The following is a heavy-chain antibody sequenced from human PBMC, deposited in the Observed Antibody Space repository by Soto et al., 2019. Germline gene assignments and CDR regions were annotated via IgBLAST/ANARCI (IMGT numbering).Heavy chain of an antibody. D-gene: IGHD6-19*01. CDR3: ARFYSSGWYLWFDP. Sequence: ASVKVSCKASGYTFTSYDINWVRQATGQGLEWMGWMNPNSGNTGYAQKFQGRVTMTRNTSISTDYMELSSLRTEDTAVYYCARFYSSGWYLWFDPWGQGTLVTVSS. V-gene: IGHV1-8*01. J-gene: IGHJ5*02. CDR1: GYTFTSYD. CDR2: MNPNSGNT.